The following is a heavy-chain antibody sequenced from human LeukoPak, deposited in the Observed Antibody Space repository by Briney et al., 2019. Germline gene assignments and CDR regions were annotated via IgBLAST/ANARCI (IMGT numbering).Heavy chain of an antibody. CDR3: ARGGGYYPIDY. V-gene: IGHV3-53*01. J-gene: IGHJ4*02. CDR2: LYSDGRT. Sequence: GGSLRLSCAASGFTFSSYAMHWVRQAPGKGLEWVSVLYSDGRTYYADSVKGRFTISRDTSKNTLYLQVNSLGAEDTAVYYCARGGGYYPIDYWGQGTLVTVSS. CDR1: GFTFSSYA. D-gene: IGHD2-15*01.